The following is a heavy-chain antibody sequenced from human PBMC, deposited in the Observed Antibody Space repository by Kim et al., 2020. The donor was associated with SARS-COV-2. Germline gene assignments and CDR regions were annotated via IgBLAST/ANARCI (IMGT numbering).Heavy chain of an antibody. CDR1: GFTFSSYS. V-gene: IGHV3-21*01. CDR2: ISSSSSYI. D-gene: IGHD3-10*01. Sequence: GGSLRLSCAASGFTFSSYSMNWVRQAPGKGLEWVSSISSSSSYIYYADSVKGRFTISRDNAKNSLYLQMNSLRAEDTAVYYCARASMVRGVIRGVFDYWGQGTLVTVSS. CDR3: ARASMVRGVIRGVFDY. J-gene: IGHJ4*02.